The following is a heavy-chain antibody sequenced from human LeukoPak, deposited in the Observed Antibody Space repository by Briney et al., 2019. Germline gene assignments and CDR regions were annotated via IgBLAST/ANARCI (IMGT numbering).Heavy chain of an antibody. V-gene: IGHV3-7*05. J-gene: IGHJ4*02. CDR1: GFTFSNYW. CDR2: LNQDGGEK. CDR3: ARVGNNQSKYRNGDY. D-gene: IGHD2/OR15-2a*01. Sequence: QPGGSLRLSCAASGFTFSNYWMSWVRQAPGKGLEWVANLNQDGGEKYYVDSVKGRFTISRDNAKISLYLQMNGLRAEDTAVYYCARVGNNQSKYRNGDYWGQGTLVSVSS.